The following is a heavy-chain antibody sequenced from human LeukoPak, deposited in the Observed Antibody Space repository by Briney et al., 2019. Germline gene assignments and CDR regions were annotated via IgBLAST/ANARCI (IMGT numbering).Heavy chain of an antibody. CDR3: ARLDEWRLYDY. J-gene: IGHJ4*02. D-gene: IGHD2-2*02. V-gene: IGHV3-48*03. CDR2: ISGSGSTI. CDR1: GFTFSSYE. Sequence: GGSLRLSCAASGFTFSSYEMNWVRQAPGKGLEWVPYISGSGSTIYYADSVKGRFTISRDNAKNSLYLQMNSLRAEDTAVYYCARLDEWRLYDYWGQGTLVTVSS.